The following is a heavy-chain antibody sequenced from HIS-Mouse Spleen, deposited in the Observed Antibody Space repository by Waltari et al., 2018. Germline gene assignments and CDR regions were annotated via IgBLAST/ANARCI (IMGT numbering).Heavy chain of an antibody. CDR2: SYYSGST. V-gene: IGHV4-39*07. CDR3: AREIPYSSSWYDWYFDL. J-gene: IGHJ2*01. Sequence: QLQLQESGPGLVKPSETLSLTCTASGGSTSSSTYYGGWIRQPPGKGLEWIGSSYYSGSTYYNPSLKSRVTISVDTSKNQFSLKLSSVTAADTAVYYCAREIPYSSSWYDWYFDLWGRGTLVTVSS. D-gene: IGHD6-13*01. CDR1: GGSTSSSTYY.